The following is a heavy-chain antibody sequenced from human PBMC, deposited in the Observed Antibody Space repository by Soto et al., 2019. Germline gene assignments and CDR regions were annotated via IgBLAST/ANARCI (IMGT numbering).Heavy chain of an antibody. CDR1: GGSISSGGYY. D-gene: IGHD2-15*01. Sequence: SSETLSLTCTVSGGSISSGGYYWSWIRQHPGKGLEWIGYIYYSGSTYYNPSLKSRVTISVDTSKNQFSLKLSSVTAADTAVYYCEAEVVAATLYFDYWGQGTLVTVSS. CDR2: IYYSGST. J-gene: IGHJ4*02. CDR3: EAEVVAATLYFDY. V-gene: IGHV4-31*03.